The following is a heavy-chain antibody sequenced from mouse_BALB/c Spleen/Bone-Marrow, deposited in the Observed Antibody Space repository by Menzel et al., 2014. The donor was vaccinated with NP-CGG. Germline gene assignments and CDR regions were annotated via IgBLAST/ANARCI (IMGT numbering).Heavy chain of an antibody. V-gene: IGHV1-52*01. CDR3: ARSATWFAY. Sequence: VQGVEFVPVLVGPGASVTLHGKTSGYTFTSYWLHWGTQRPAQGLEWIGMIDPSNSETRINQKVKDKAILNVDKSSNTAYMQLSSLTAEDSAVYYCARSATWFAYWGQGTLVSVSA. D-gene: IGHD1-2*01. J-gene: IGHJ3*01. CDR1: GYTFTSYW. CDR2: IDPSNSET.